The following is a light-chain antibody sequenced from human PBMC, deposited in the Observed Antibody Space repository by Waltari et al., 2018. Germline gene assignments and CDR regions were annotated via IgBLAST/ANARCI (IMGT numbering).Light chain of an antibody. CDR1: RSDVGGYHY. CDR3: SSYTTTNIL. CDR2: EVS. J-gene: IGLJ2*01. Sequence: QSALTPPASVSGSPGQSITISCPGTRSDVGGYHYASWYQQHPGKAPKLIIYEVSNRPSGVSNRFSGSKSGNTASLTISGLQAEDEADYYCSSYTTTNILFGGGTKLTVL. V-gene: IGLV2-14*03.